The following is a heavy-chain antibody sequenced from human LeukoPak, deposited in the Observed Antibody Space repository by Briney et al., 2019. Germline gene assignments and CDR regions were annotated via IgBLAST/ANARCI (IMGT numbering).Heavy chain of an antibody. J-gene: IGHJ4*02. V-gene: IGHV3-30-3*01. CDR3: ADLHAGSDY. Sequence: GRSLRLSCAASGFTFSSYAMHWVRQAPGKGLEWVAVISYDGSNKYYADSVKGRFTISRDNSKNTLYLQMNSLRAEDTAVYYCADLHAGSDYWGQGTLVNVSS. CDR1: GFTFSSYA. CDR2: ISYDGSNK. D-gene: IGHD3-10*01.